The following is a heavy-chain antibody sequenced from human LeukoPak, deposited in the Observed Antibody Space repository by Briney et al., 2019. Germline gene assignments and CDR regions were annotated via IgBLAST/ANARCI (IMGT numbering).Heavy chain of an antibody. J-gene: IGHJ6*02. CDR2: IWYDGSNK. Sequence: GRSLRLSCAASGFTFSSYGMHWVRQAPGKGLEWVAVIWYDGSNKYYADSVKGRFTISRDNSKNTLYLQMNSLRAEDTAVYYCARDPTMVRGLSGMDVWGQGTTVTVSS. V-gene: IGHV3-33*01. CDR3: ARDPTMVRGLSGMDV. CDR1: GFTFSSYG. D-gene: IGHD3-10*01.